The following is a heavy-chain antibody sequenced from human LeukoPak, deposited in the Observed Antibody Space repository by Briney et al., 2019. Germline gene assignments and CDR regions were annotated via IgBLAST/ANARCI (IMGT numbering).Heavy chain of an antibody. D-gene: IGHD2-8*01. V-gene: IGHV1-18*01. Sequence: GASVKVSCKASGYTFTSYGISWVRQAPGQGLEWMGWISAYNGNTNYAQKLQGRVTMNTDTSTSTAYMELRSLRSDDTAVYYCARDRGLSTKNYFDYWGQGTLVTVSS. J-gene: IGHJ4*02. CDR1: GYTFTSYG. CDR3: ARDRGLSTKNYFDY. CDR2: ISAYNGNT.